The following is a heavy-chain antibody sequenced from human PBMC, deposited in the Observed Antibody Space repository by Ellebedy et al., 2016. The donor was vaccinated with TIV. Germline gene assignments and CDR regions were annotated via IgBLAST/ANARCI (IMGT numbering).Heavy chain of an antibody. CDR2: IYHSGST. J-gene: IGHJ1*01. D-gene: IGHD3-10*01. Sequence: SETLSLTXTVSGGFISSGGYYWSWIRQHPGKGLEWMGHIYHSGSTYYNPSLKSRVTISVDTSKSEFSLKLSSLTAADTAVYYCATRSYHAEYFHHWGQGTLVTVSS. V-gene: IGHV4-31*03. CDR3: ATRSYHAEYFHH. CDR1: GGFISSGGYY.